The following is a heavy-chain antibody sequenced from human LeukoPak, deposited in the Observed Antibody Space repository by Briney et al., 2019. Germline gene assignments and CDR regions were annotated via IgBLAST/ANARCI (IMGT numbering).Heavy chain of an antibody. CDR3: ARFMAAAAGLD. CDR1: GGSISSYY. CDR2: IYYSGST. Sequence: SETLSLTCTVSGGSISSYYWSWIRQPPGKGLEWIGYIYYSGSTNYNPSLKSRVTISVDTSKNQFSLKLSSVTAADTAVYYCARFMAAAAGLDWGQGTLVTVSS. V-gene: IGHV4-59*01. J-gene: IGHJ4*02. D-gene: IGHD6-13*01.